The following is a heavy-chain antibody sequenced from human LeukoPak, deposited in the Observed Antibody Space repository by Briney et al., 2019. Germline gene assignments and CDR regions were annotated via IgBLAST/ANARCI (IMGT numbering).Heavy chain of an antibody. CDR3: ATIYSSSRGPLYYYGMDV. V-gene: IGHV1-46*01. Sequence: ASVKVSCKASGYTFTSYYMHWVRQAPGQGLEWMGIINPSGGSTSYAQKFQGRVTMTRDTSTSTVYMELSSLRSEDTAVYYCATIYSSSRGPLYYYGMDVWGQGTTVTVSS. CDR2: INPSGGST. D-gene: IGHD6-6*01. J-gene: IGHJ6*02. CDR1: GYTFTSYY.